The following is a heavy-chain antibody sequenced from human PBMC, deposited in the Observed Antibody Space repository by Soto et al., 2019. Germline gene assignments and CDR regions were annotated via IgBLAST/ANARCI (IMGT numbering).Heavy chain of an antibody. V-gene: IGHV4-59*01. D-gene: IGHD2-8*01. CDR3: ARHLVLMVYAKDWFDP. CDR1: GGSIRSYY. CDR2: IYYSGST. Sequence: PSXTLSLTCTVSGGSIRSYYWSWIRQPPGKGLEWIGYIYYSGSTNYNPSLKSRVTISVDTSKNQFSLKLSSVTAADTAVYYCARHLVLMVYAKDWFDPWGQGTLVTVSS. J-gene: IGHJ5*02.